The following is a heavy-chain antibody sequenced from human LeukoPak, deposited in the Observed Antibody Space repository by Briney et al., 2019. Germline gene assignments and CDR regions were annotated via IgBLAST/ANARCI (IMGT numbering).Heavy chain of an antibody. D-gene: IGHD1-26*01. CDR2: FDPEDGET. J-gene: IGHJ4*02. Sequence: AASVKVSCKVSGYTLTGLSMHWVRQAPGKGLEWMGGFDPEDGETIYAQKFQGRVTMTEDTSTDTAYMELSSLRSEDTAVYYYATDYPDGSYYYWGQGTLVTVSS. V-gene: IGHV1-24*01. CDR1: GYTLTGLS. CDR3: ATDYPDGSYYY.